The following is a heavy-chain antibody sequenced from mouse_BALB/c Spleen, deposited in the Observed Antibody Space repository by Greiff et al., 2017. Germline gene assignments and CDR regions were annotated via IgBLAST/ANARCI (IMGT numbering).Heavy chain of an antibody. CDR2: IDPANGNT. CDR3: ARLGRDYAMDY. CDR1: GFNIKDTY. D-gene: IGHD1-1*01. V-gene: IGHV14-3*02. Sequence: VQLKESGAELVKPGASVKLSCTASGFNIKDTYMHWVKQRPEQGLEWIGRIDPANGNTKYDPKFQGKATITADTSSNTAYLQLSSLTSEDTAVYYCARLGRDYAMDYWGQGTSVTVSS. J-gene: IGHJ4*01.